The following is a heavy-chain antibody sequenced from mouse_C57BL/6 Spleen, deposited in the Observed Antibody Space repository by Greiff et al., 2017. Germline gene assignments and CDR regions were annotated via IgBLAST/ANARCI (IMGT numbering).Heavy chain of an antibody. CDR3: ARYGSSQYYYAMDY. Sequence: QVQLQQSGPELVKPGASVKISCKASGYAFSSSWMNWVKQRPGKGLEWIGRIYPGDGDTNYNGKFKGKATLTADKSSSTAYMQLSSLTSEDSAVYFCARYGSSQYYYAMDYWGQGTSVTVSS. CDR2: IYPGDGDT. CDR1: GYAFSSSW. V-gene: IGHV1-82*01. J-gene: IGHJ4*01. D-gene: IGHD1-1*01.